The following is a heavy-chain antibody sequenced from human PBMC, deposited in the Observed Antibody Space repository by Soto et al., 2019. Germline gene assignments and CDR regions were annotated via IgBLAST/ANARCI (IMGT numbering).Heavy chain of an antibody. CDR3: ARDDYYDSSGYSGGYWYFDL. D-gene: IGHD3-22*01. J-gene: IGHJ2*01. CDR1: GFTFSNFW. CDR2: IKKDGSEK. Sequence: GGSLRLSCAASGFTFSNFWMTWVRQAPGKGLEWVANIKKDGSEKYYVDSVKGRFTISRDNAKNSLSLQMNSLRAEDTAVYYCARDDYYDSSGYSGGYWYFDLWGRGTLVTVSS. V-gene: IGHV3-7*01.